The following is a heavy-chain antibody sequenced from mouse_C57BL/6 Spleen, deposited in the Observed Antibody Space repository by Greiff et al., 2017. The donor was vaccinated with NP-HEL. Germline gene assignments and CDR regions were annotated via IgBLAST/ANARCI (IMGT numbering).Heavy chain of an antibody. V-gene: IGHV1-20*01. CDR2: INPYNGDT. Sequence: EVQLQESGPELVKPGDSVKISCKASGYSFTGYFMNWVMQSHGKSLEWIGRINPYNGDTFYNQKFKGKATLTVDKSSSTAHMELRSLTSEDSAVYYCARGDYYGSSDYWGQGTTLTVSS. CDR1: GYSFTGYF. CDR3: ARGDYYGSSDY. D-gene: IGHD1-1*01. J-gene: IGHJ2*01.